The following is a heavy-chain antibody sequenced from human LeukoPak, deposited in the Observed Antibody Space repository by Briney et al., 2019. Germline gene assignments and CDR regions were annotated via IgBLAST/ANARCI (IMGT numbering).Heavy chain of an antibody. CDR3: ARGDSSGWYYWFDP. CDR1: GFTFDDYG. Sequence: GGSLRLSCAVSGFTFDDYGMSWVRQAPGKGLEWVSGINWNGGSTGYADSVKGRFTISRDNAKNSLHLQMNSLRAEDTALYYSARGDSSGWYYWFDPWGQGTPVTVSS. V-gene: IGHV3-20*04. CDR2: INWNGGST. J-gene: IGHJ5*02. D-gene: IGHD6-19*01.